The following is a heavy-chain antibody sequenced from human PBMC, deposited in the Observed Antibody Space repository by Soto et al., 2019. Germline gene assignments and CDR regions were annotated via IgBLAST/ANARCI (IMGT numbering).Heavy chain of an antibody. CDR1: GFTFSSYG. V-gene: IGHV3-30*18. CDR3: AKTRSSYDILTGYYKRYYYYYGMDV. Sequence: QVQLVESGGGVVQPGRSLRLSCAASGFTFSSYGMHWVRQAPGKGLEWVAVISYDGSNKYYADSVKGRFTISRDNSKNTLYLQMNSLTAEDTAVYYCAKTRSSYDILTGYYKRYYYYYGMDVWGQGTTVTVSS. J-gene: IGHJ6*02. D-gene: IGHD3-9*01. CDR2: ISYDGSNK.